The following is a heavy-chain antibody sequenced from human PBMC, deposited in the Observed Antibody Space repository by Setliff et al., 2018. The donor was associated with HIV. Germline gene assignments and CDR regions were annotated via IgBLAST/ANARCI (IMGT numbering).Heavy chain of an antibody. CDR3: ARGQYGDELFDY. Sequence: VSCKASGYTFTNYGITWVRQAPGHGLEWMGWLASYNDDANYAQNLQGRVTMTTDKSTSTAYMELRSLRSDDTAVYYCARGQYGDELFDYWGQGTLVTVSS. CDR1: GYTFTNYG. J-gene: IGHJ4*02. V-gene: IGHV1-18*01. D-gene: IGHD4-17*01. CDR2: LASYNDDA.